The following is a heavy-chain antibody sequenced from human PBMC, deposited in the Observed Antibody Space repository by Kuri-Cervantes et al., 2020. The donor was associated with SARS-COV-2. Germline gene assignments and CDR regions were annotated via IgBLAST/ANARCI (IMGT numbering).Heavy chain of an antibody. CDR1: GGSISSGGYY. CDR2: IYYSGST. CDR3: ARVVLMPGEQEFDY. D-gene: IGHD2-8*01. Sequence: SETLSLTCTVSGGSISSGGYYWSWIRQHPGKGLEWIGYIYYSGSTYYNPSLKSRVTISVDTSKNQFSLKLSSVTAADTAVYYCARVVLMPGEQEFDYWGQGTLVTVSS. J-gene: IGHJ4*02. V-gene: IGHV4-31*03.